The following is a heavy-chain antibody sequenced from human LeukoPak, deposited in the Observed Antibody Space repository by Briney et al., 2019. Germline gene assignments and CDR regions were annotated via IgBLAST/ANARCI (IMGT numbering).Heavy chain of an antibody. CDR3: ARNLQYYYYGMDV. J-gene: IGHJ6*02. CDR1: GGSISSYY. D-gene: IGHD4-11*01. V-gene: IGHV4-59*08. Sequence: PSETLSLTCTVSGGSISSYYWSWIRQPPGKGLEWIGYIYYSGSTSYNPSLKSRVTISVDTSKNQFSLKLSPVTAADTAVYYCARNLQYYYYGMDVWGQGTTVTVSS. CDR2: IYYSGST.